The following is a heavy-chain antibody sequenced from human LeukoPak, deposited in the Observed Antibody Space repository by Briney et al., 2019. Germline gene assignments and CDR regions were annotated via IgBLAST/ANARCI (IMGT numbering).Heavy chain of an antibody. V-gene: IGHV4-34*01. CDR3: ARHLWFGEFDP. D-gene: IGHD3-10*01. CDR2: INHSGST. J-gene: IGHJ5*02. CDR1: GGSFSGYY. Sequence: SETLSLTCAVYGGSFSGYYWSWIRQPPGKGLEWIGEINHSGSTNYNPSLKSRVTISVDTSKNQFSLKLSSVTAADTAVYYCARHLWFGEFDPWGQGTLVTVSS.